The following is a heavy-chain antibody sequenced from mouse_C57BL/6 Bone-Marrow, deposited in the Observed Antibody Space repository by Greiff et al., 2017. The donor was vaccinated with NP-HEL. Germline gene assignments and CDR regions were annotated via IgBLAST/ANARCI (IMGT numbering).Heavy chain of an antibody. Sequence: EVKVEESGGGLVKPGGSLKLSCAASGFTFSSYAMSWVRQTPEKRLEWVATISDGGSYTYYPDNVKGRFTISRDNAKNNLYLQMSHLKSEDTAMYYCAREGGTMVTTTFFDYWGQGTTLTVSS. CDR2: ISDGGSYT. CDR3: AREGGTMVTTTFFDY. J-gene: IGHJ2*01. D-gene: IGHD2-2*01. V-gene: IGHV5-4*01. CDR1: GFTFSSYA.